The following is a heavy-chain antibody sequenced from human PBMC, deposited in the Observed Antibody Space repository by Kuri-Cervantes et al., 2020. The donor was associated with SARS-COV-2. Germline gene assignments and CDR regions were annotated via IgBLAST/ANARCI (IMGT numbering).Heavy chain of an antibody. J-gene: IGHJ4*01. CDR1: GFSLSTSGVG. D-gene: IGHD4-17*01. Sequence: SGPTLVKPTQTLTLTCTFSGFSLSTSGVGVGWIRQPPGKALEWLALIYWDDDKRYSPSLKSRLTITKDTSKNQVVLTMTNMDPVDTATYYCARSYDYGDYGDFDYWGRGNQVNGAS. CDR2: IYWDDDK. CDR3: ARSYDYGDYGDFDY. V-gene: IGHV2-5*02.